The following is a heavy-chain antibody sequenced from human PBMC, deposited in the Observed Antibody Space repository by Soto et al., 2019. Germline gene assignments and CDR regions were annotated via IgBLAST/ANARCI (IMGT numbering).Heavy chain of an antibody. Sequence: ASVKVACKASGYTFTNQDINWMRQATGQGLEWMGWVSPKRGNTRYAQKFQGRVTMTWDTSLGTVYMELSSLSFEDTAVYYCARGVDAGVDYWGQGTLVTVSS. V-gene: IGHV1-8*01. D-gene: IGHD7-27*01. CDR1: GYTFTNQD. CDR2: VSPKRGNT. CDR3: ARGVDAGVDY. J-gene: IGHJ4*02.